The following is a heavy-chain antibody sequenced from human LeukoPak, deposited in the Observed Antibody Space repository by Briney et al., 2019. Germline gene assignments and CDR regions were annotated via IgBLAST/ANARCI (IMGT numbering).Heavy chain of an antibody. Sequence: PGGSLRLSCEVSGFTFSSYWMSWVRQAPGRGLEWVANIKQDGSEKYYVASVKGRFTISRDNAKNSLYLQMNSLRAEDTAVYYCAREFEATREIIYYYYMDVWGKGTTVTISS. CDR1: GFTFSSYW. D-gene: IGHD5-12*01. CDR3: AREFEATREIIYYYYMDV. J-gene: IGHJ6*03. V-gene: IGHV3-7*01. CDR2: IKQDGSEK.